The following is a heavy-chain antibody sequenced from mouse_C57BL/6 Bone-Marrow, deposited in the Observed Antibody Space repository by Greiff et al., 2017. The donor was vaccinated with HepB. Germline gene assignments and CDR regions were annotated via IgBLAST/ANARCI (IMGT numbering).Heavy chain of an antibody. D-gene: IGHD2-4*01. J-gene: IGHJ4*01. CDR2: INPNNGGT. CDR3: ARGPIYYDYDKDY. V-gene: IGHV1-26*01. Sequence: VQLQQSGPELVKPGASVKMSCKASGYTFTDYYMNWVKQSHGKSLEWIGDINPNNGGTSYNQKFKGKATLTVDKSSSPAYMELRSLTSEDSAVYYCARGPIYYDYDKDYWGQGTSVTVSS. CDR1: GYTFTDYY.